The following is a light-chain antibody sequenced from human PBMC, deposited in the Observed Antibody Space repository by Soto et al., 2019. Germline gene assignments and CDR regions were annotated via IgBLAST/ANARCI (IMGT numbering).Light chain of an antibody. CDR2: GAS. CDR3: QQYVSSPRT. J-gene: IGKJ1*01. Sequence: ENVLTQSPGTLSLSPGERATLSCRASQTVYNGFLAWYQQKPGQAPRLLIYGASSRATGIPDRFSGSGSGTDFTLTISSLEPEDFALYYCQQYVSSPRTFGQGTKVEI. CDR1: QTVYNGF. V-gene: IGKV3-20*01.